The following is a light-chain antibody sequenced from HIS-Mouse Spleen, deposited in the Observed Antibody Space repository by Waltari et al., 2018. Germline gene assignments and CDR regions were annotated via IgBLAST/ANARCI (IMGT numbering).Light chain of an antibody. CDR1: SLPKKY. CDR3: YSTDSSGNHRV. Sequence: SYELTQPPSVSVSPGQTARITGSGDSLPKKYAYWSKQKSGQATVLVVYEDSKRPSGIPERFSGSSSGTMATLTISGAQVEDEADYYCYSTDSSGNHRVFGGGTKLTVL. CDR2: EDS. V-gene: IGLV3-10*01. J-gene: IGLJ2*01.